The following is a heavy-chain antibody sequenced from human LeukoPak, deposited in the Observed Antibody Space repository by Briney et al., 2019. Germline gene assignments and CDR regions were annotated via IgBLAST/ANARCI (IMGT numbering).Heavy chain of an antibody. J-gene: IGHJ4*02. Sequence: KPSETLSLTCAVYGGSFSGYYWSWIRQPPGKGLEWIGEINHSGSTNYNPSLKSRVTISVDTSKNQFSLKLRSVTAADTAVYYCARARGYYYDSSGPKLDFWGQGTLVTVSS. CDR3: ARARGYYYDSSGPKLDF. CDR1: GGSFSGYY. D-gene: IGHD3-22*01. CDR2: INHSGST. V-gene: IGHV4-34*01.